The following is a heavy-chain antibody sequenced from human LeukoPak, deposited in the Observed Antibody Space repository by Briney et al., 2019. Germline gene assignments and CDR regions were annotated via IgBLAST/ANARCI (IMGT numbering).Heavy chain of an antibody. V-gene: IGHV3-7*01. CDR3: ATWTSGNY. CDR1: EFIFNRAW. D-gene: IGHD1-1*01. J-gene: IGHJ4*02. CDR2: MYPSGSQK. Sequence: GGSLRLSCAASEFIFNRAWMNWVRQAPGKGLEWVANMYPSGSQKRYVDSVNGRFTISKDNPGPSVYLNMFRLRAEDAAIYYCATWTSGNYWGQGPLVTVSS.